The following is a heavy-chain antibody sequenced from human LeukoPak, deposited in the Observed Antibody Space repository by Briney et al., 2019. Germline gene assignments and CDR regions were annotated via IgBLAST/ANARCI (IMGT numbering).Heavy chain of an antibody. V-gene: IGHV4-39*01. CDR2: VFHSGNT. CDR1: GGSIISSLYH. CDR3: ARQIVGTSWNYYYSYIDV. Sequence: PSETLSLTCSVSGGSIISSLYHWGWLRQAPGKGLQWIGNVFHSGNTYYSPSLQSRVATSIDTSKNRFSLKLTSVTAADTAVYYCARQIVGTSWNYYYSYIDVWGNGTSVSVSS. J-gene: IGHJ6*03. D-gene: IGHD1-1*01.